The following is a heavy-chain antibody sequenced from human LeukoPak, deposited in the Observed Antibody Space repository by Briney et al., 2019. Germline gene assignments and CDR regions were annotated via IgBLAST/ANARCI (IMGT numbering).Heavy chain of an antibody. Sequence: SETLSLTCTVSGGSISGYYWSWIRQPPGKGLEWIGEINHSGSTNYNPSLKSRVTISVDTSKNQFSLKLSSVTAADTAVYYCARYGSSSSLDYFDYWGQGTLVTVSS. D-gene: IGHD6-13*01. CDR3: ARYGSSSSLDYFDY. J-gene: IGHJ4*02. CDR1: GGSISGYY. CDR2: INHSGST. V-gene: IGHV4-34*01.